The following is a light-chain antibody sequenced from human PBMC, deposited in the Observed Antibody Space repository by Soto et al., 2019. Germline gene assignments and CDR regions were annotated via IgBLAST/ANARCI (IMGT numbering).Light chain of an antibody. CDR1: TGAVTSGHY. CDR2: DTS. Sequence: QAVVTQEPSLTVSPGGTVTLTCSSSTGAVTSGHYPYWFQQKPGQAPRTLIYDTSNKHSWTPARFSGSLLGGKAALTLSGAQPEDEAEYYCLLSYSGARVRVFGTGTKVTVL. J-gene: IGLJ1*01. V-gene: IGLV7-46*01. CDR3: LLSYSGARVRV.